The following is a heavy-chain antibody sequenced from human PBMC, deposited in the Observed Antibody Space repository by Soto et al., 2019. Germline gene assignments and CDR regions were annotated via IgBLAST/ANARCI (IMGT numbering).Heavy chain of an antibody. CDR3: ARRGSGRYYEY. Sequence: EVQLLESGGGLVQPGGSLRLSCAASGFTFSSYAMRWVRQAPVKGLEWVSAISGSGGSTYYADSVKGRFTISRDNSNNTLYLQMNSLRAEDTAVYYGARRGSGRYYEYWGQGTLVTVSS. CDR2: ISGSGGST. CDR1: GFTFSSYA. J-gene: IGHJ4*02. V-gene: IGHV3-23*01. D-gene: IGHD1-26*01.